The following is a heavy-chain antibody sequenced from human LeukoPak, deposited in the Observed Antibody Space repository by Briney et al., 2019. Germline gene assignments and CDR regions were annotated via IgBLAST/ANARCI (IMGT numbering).Heavy chain of an antibody. CDR3: AHRQVVATHFDY. CDR2: IYWNDDK. V-gene: IGHV2-5*01. CDR1: GFSLSTSAVG. D-gene: IGHD2-15*01. Sequence: SGPTLVKPTQTLTLTCTFSGFSLSTSAVGVGWIRQPPGKALEWLALIYWNDDKRYSPSLKSRLTITKDTSENQVVLIMTNMDPVDTATYYCAHRQVVATHFDYWGQGTLVTVSS. J-gene: IGHJ4*02.